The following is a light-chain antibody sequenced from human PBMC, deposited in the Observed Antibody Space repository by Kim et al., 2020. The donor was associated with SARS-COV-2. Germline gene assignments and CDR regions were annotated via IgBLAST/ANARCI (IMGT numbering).Light chain of an antibody. CDR2: DAS. J-gene: IGKJ1*01. CDR3: QQYHAYWT. CDR1: RTFNKW. Sequence: ASVGDRFTITRRASRTFNKWLACYQQKPGKGPKLLIYDASTLESGVPSRFSGSGSETEFTLTISSLQPDDLATYYCQQYHAYWTFGQGTKVDIK. V-gene: IGKV1-5*01.